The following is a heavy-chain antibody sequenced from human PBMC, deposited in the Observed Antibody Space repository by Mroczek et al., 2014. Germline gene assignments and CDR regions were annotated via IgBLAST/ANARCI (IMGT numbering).Heavy chain of an antibody. CDR2: ISYDGSNK. J-gene: IGHJ5*02. V-gene: IGHV3-30*18. D-gene: IGHD2-2*01. Sequence: ESGGGVVQPGRSLRLSCAASGFTFSSYGMHWVRQAPGKGLEWVAVISYDGSNKYYADSVKGRFTISRDNSKNTLYLQMNSLRAEDTAVYYCAKEYLPFYQLLHWFDPWGQGTLVTVSS. CDR3: AKEYLPFYQLLHWFDP. CDR1: GFTFSSYG.